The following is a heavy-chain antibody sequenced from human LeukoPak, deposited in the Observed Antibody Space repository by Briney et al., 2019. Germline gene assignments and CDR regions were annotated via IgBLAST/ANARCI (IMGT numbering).Heavy chain of an antibody. V-gene: IGHV4-39*01. CDR3: ARQPRQFDY. CDR1: GGSISSSTYY. CDR2: IYYSGST. Sequence: PSETLSLTCTVTGGSISSSTYYWGWIRQPPGKGLEWIGSIYYSGSTSYNPSLKSRVTISVDTSKNQFSLKLSSVTAADTAVYYCARQPRQFDYWGQGTLVTVSS. J-gene: IGHJ4*02.